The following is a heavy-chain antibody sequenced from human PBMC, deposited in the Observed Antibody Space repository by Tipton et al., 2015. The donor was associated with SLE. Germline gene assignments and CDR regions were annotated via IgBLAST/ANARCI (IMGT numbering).Heavy chain of an antibody. D-gene: IGHD6-13*01. J-gene: IGHJ4*02. Sequence: TLSLTCTVFGGSISSDYYYWSWIRQPAGKGLEWIGHISTSGIINYNPSLKSRVAMSVDTSKNQFSLKLSSVTAADTAIYYCARDPGGSSQYFFDYWGQGTLVTVSS. CDR3: ARDPGGSSQYFFDY. CDR2: ISTSGII. CDR1: GGSISSDYYY. V-gene: IGHV4-61*09.